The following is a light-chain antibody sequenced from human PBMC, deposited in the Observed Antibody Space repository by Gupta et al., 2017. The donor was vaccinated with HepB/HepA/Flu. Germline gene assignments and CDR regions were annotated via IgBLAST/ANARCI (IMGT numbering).Light chain of an antibody. Sequence: DIVITQSPATLSVSPGGSATLACRASHSVSSFLAWYQQKPGQAPRLLIYGASTRATGIPDRFSGSGSGTEFTLTISRLESEDFAVYYCQQYNNWPLFTFGPGTKVDIK. CDR2: GAS. CDR1: HSVSSF. CDR3: QQYNNWPLFT. J-gene: IGKJ3*01. V-gene: IGKV3-15*01.